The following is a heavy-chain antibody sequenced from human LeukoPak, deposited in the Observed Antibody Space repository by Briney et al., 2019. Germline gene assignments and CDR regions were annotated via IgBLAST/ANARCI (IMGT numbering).Heavy chain of an antibody. CDR2: IYSGGST. V-gene: IGHV3-66*01. J-gene: IGHJ4*02. Sequence: GGSLRLSCAASEFSVGSNYMTWVRQAPGKGLEWVSLIYSGGSTYYADSVKGRFTISRDNSKNTLYLQMNSLRAEDTAVYYCARGEWELLSFDYWGQGTLVTVSS. D-gene: IGHD1-26*01. CDR1: EFSVGSNY. CDR3: ARGEWELLSFDY.